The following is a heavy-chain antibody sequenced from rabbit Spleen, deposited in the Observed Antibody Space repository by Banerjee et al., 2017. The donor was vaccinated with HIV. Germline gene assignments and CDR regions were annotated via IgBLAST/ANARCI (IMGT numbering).Heavy chain of an antibody. CDR1: GFDFSRTG. Sequence: QDQLMESGGGLVQPGGSLKLSCKASGFDFSRTGVSWVRQAPGKGLEWIGYIDPVFGITYYASWVNGRFSISRENAQNTVDLQMNSLTAADTATYFCARDRGSGWGDAIDPWGQGTLVTVS. CDR2: IDPVFGIT. CDR3: ARDRGSGWGDAIDP. J-gene: IGHJ2*01. D-gene: IGHD4-1*01. V-gene: IGHV1S47*01.